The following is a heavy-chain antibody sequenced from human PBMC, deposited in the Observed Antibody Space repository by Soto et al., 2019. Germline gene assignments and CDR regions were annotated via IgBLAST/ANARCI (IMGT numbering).Heavy chain of an antibody. Sequence: PVGCLKLSGAASRFTFRSYVMNVVRQAPKKGLEWVSSISSSSSYIYYADSVKGRFTISRDNAKNSLYLQMNSLRAEDTAVYYCARDLAPYYDISLDPYYYYGMDVWGQGTTVTVSS. D-gene: IGHD3-9*01. CDR3: ARDLAPYYDISLDPYYYYGMDV. CDR2: ISSSSSYI. V-gene: IGHV3-21*04. J-gene: IGHJ6*02. CDR1: RFTFRSYV.